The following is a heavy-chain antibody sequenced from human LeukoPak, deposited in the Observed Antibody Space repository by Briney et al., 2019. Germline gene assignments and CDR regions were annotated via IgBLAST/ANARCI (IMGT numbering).Heavy chain of an antibody. CDR2: IYYSGST. CDR1: AYSISSAHY. J-gene: IGHJ4*02. CDR3: ARIETYSSGWYDAFFDY. V-gene: IGHV4-38-2*02. D-gene: IGHD6-19*01. Sequence: SETLPLTCTVSAYSISSAHYWGWIRQPPGKGLEWIGSIYYSGSTYYNPSLKSRVTISLDTSKNHFSLKLTSVTAADTAVYYCARIETYSSGWYDAFFDYWGQGTLVTVSS.